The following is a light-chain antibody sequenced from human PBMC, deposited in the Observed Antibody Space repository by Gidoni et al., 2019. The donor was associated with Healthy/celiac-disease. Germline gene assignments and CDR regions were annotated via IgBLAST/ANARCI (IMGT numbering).Light chain of an antibody. Sequence: EIVLTQSPATLSLSPGERAALSCRASQSVTSYIAWYQQKPGQAPRLLIYDASNRATGIPARFSGSGSGTDFTLTISSLEREDFAVYYCQQRSDWPITFGQGTRLEIK. CDR2: DAS. CDR3: QQRSDWPIT. J-gene: IGKJ5*01. V-gene: IGKV3-11*01. CDR1: QSVTSY.